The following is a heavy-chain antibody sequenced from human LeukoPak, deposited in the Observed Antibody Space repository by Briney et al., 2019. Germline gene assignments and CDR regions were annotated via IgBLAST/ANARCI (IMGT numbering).Heavy chain of an antibody. V-gene: IGHV4-59*01. Sequence: PSETLSLTCVVYGASFSGYSWSWIRQPPGKGLEWIGYLYYTGSANCNPSLKSRVTMSVDTSKNQFSLKLSSVTAADTAFYYCARGRDGYDNWGQGTLVTVSS. CDR2: LYYTGSA. CDR1: GASFSGYS. CDR3: ARGRDGYDN. D-gene: IGHD5-24*01. J-gene: IGHJ4*02.